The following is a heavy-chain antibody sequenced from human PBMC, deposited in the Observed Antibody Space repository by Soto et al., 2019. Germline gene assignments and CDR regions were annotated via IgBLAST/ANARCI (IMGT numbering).Heavy chain of an antibody. CDR2: ISWNSGSI. CDR1: GFTFDDYA. CDR3: AKDAAYSSGWYDAFDI. J-gene: IGHJ3*02. V-gene: IGHV3-9*01. Sequence: GGSLRLSCAASGFTFDDYAMHWVRQAPGKGLEWVSGISWNSGSIGYADSVKGRFTISRDNAKNSLYLQMNSLRAEDTALYYCAKDAAYSSGWYDAFDIWGQGTMVTVSS. D-gene: IGHD6-19*01.